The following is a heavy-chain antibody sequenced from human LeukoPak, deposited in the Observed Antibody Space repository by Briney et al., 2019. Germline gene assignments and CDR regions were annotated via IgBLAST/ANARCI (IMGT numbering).Heavy chain of an antibody. CDR2: IRSSGSTT. CDR1: GFTFSSYE. CDR3: ARQIRDAFDI. J-gene: IGHJ3*02. Sequence: PGGSLRLSCAASGFTFSSYEMNWVRQAPGKGQEWVSYIRSSGSTTYYADSVKGRFTISRDNAKNSLYLQMNSLRAEDTAVYYCARQIRDAFDIWGQGTMVTVSS. V-gene: IGHV3-48*03.